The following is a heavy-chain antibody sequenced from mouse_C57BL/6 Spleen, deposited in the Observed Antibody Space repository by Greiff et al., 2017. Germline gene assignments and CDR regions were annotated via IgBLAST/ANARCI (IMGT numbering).Heavy chain of an antibody. D-gene: IGHD2-3*01. CDR1: GYTFTDYN. CDR2: INPNNGGT. V-gene: IGHV1-18*01. CDR3: ARSRNGYSAWFAY. Sequence: EVQLQQSGPELVKPGASVKIPCKASGYTFTDYNMDWVKQSHGKSLEWIGDINPNNGGTIYNEKFKGKATLTADKSSSTAYMELSSLTSEDTAVXYCARSRNGYSAWFAYWGQGTLVTVSA. J-gene: IGHJ3*01.